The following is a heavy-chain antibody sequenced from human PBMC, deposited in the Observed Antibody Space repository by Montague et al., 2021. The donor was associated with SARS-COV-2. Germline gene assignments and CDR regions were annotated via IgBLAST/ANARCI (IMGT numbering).Heavy chain of an antibody. Sequence: SLSLSCAGSGFNISRNYMNWVRQAPGKGLEWVSVIFGGSGTDYADSVKGRFAISRHNSKTTVHLQMNSLRPEDTAVYYCARGAAARNWGPGTLVTVSS. CDR1: GFNISRNY. CDR3: ARGAAARN. V-gene: IGHV3-53*04. J-gene: IGHJ4*02. D-gene: IGHD6-13*01. CDR2: IFGGSGT.